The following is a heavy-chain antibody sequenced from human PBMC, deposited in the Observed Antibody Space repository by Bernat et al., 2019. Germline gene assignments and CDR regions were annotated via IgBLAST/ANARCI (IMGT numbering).Heavy chain of an antibody. D-gene: IGHD3-3*01. Sequence: QVQLQESGPGLVKPSETLSLTCTVSGGSISSYYWSWIRQPPGKGLEWIGYIYYSGSTNYNPSLKSRVTISVDTSKNQFSLKLSSVTAVDTAVYYCARSGTYYDFWSGSSHDAFDIWGQGTMVTVSS. J-gene: IGHJ3*02. V-gene: IGHV4-59*01. CDR3: ARSGTYYDFWSGSSHDAFDI. CDR1: GGSISSYY. CDR2: IYYSGST.